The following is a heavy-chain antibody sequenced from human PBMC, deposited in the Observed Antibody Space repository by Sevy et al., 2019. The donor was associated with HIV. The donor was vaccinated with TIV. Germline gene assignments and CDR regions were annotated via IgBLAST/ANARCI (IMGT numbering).Heavy chain of an antibody. Sequence: GGSLRLSCAASGFTFSSYAMSWVRQAPGKGLEWVSATSGGGGGTFYADSVKGRFTISRDNSKNTLYLQMNSLRAEDTAVYYCAKGSREGYNFIGPDFFVIWGQGIMVTVSS. CDR3: AKGSREGYNFIGPDFFVI. CDR1: GFTFSSYA. D-gene: IGHD5-12*01. V-gene: IGHV3-23*01. CDR2: TSGGGGGT. J-gene: IGHJ3*02.